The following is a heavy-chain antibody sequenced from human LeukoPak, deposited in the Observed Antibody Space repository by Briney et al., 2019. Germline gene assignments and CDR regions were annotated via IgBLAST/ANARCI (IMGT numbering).Heavy chain of an antibody. V-gene: IGHV3-23*01. D-gene: IGHD3-10*01. CDR3: AKEYGSGSYSPIDY. J-gene: IGHJ4*02. Sequence: GGSLRLSCAASGFTFSSNAMSWVRQAPGKGLEWVSAISGSGGSTYYADSVKGRFTISRDNSKNTLYLQMNSLRAEDTAVYYCAKEYGSGSYSPIDYWGQGTLVTVSS. CDR2: ISGSGGST. CDR1: GFTFSSNA.